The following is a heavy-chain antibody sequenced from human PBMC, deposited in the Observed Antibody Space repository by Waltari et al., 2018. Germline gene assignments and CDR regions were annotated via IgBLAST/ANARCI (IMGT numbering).Heavy chain of an antibody. V-gene: IGHV4-34*01. D-gene: IGHD3-9*01. CDR1: GGSFSGYY. Sequence: QVQLQQWGAGLLKPSETLSLTCAVYGGSFSGYYWSWIRQPPGKGLEWIGEINHSGSTNYNPSLKSRVTISLDTSKNQFSLKLSSVTAADTAVYYCARVRYYDILTGYWNYYYGMDVWGQGTTVTVSS. CDR2: INHSGST. CDR3: ARVRYYDILTGYWNYYYGMDV. J-gene: IGHJ6*02.